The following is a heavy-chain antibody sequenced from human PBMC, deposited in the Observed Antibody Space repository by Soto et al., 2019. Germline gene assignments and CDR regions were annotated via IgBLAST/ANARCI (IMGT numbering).Heavy chain of an antibody. J-gene: IGHJ4*02. D-gene: IGHD5-18*01. CDR1: GVTFSSYS. V-gene: IGHV3-48*01. Sequence: PGGSLRLSCAASGVTFSSYSMNWVRQAPGKGLEWVSYISSSSSTIYYADSVKGRFTISRDNAKNSLYLQMNSLRAEDTAVYYCARDSLDTAMVSDHFDYWGQGTLVTVSS. CDR3: ARDSLDTAMVSDHFDY. CDR2: ISSSSSTI.